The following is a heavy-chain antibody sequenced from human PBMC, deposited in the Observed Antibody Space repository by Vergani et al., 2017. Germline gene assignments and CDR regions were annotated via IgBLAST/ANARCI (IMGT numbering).Heavy chain of an antibody. Sequence: QVQLQESGPGLVKPSGTLSLTCAVSGGSISSSNWWSWVRQPPGKGLEWIGEIYHSGSTNYNPSLKSRVTISVDKSKNQFSLKLSSVTAADTAVYYCARDIGVRCSGGSCYSFDYWGQGTLVTVSS. D-gene: IGHD2-15*01. CDR1: GGSISSSNW. CDR2: IYHSGST. J-gene: IGHJ4*02. V-gene: IGHV4-4*02. CDR3: ARDIGVRCSGGSCYSFDY.